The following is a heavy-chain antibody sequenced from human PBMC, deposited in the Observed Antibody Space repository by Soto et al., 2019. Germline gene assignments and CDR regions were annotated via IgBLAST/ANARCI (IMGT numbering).Heavy chain of an antibody. CDR2: IYYSGSS. CDR3: ARGSYYYDSIGYYHY. D-gene: IGHD3-22*01. J-gene: IGHJ4*02. CDR1: GGSISSGDYY. V-gene: IGHV4-30-4*01. Sequence: QVQLQESGPGLVKPSQTLSLTCTVFGGSISSGDYYWSWIRQPPGKGLEWIGYIYYSGSSYYNPSLKSRVTISVDTSKNQFSLKRSSVTAADTAVYYCARGSYYYDSIGYYHYWGQGTLVTVSS.